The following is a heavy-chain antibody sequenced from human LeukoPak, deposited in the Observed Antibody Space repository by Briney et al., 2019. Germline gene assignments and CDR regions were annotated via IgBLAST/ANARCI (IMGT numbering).Heavy chain of an antibody. Sequence: GGSLRLSCAGSGITFSSYWMYWVRQGPGKGLVWVSRINSDGSTTNYADSVKGRFTISRDNAKNTLYLQMNSLSAEDTAVYYCMRGYCVGRSCSRAYWGRGTLVTVSS. CDR2: INSDGSTT. V-gene: IGHV3-74*01. CDR1: GITFSSYW. D-gene: IGHD2-15*01. J-gene: IGHJ4*02. CDR3: MRGYCVGRSCSRAY.